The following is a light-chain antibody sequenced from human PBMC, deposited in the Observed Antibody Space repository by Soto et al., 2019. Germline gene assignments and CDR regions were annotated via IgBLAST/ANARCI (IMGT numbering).Light chain of an antibody. CDR2: STS. CDR3: LLIDGGAESSV. J-gene: IGLJ1*01. V-gene: IGLV7-43*01. CDR1: TGAVTSGYY. Sequence: QAVVTQEPSLTVSPGGTVTLTCAYRTGAVTSGYYPNWFQQKPGQAPRALIYSTSNKHSWTPARFSGSLLGGKAALTLSGVPPEYNLEYYGLLIDGGAESSVFRAGTQVTAL.